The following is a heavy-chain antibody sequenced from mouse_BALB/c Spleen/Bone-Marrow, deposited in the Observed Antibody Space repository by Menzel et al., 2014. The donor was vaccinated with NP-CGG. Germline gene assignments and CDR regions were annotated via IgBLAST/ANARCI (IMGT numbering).Heavy chain of an antibody. CDR3: ASGNYYAMDY. D-gene: IGHD1-1*01. V-gene: IGHV5-6*01. Sequence: EVQRVESGGDLVKPGGSLKLSCAASGFTFSSYGMSWVRQTPDKRLEWVATISSGGSYTYYPDSVKGRFTISRDNAKNTLFLQMSSLKSEDTAMYYCASGNYYAMDYWGQGTSVTVSS. CDR1: GFTFSSYG. CDR2: ISSGGSYT. J-gene: IGHJ4*01.